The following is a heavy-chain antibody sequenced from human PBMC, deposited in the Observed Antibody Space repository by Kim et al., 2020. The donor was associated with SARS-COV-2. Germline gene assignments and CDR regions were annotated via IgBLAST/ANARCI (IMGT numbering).Heavy chain of an antibody. Sequence: SETLSLTCNVSGGSMSDYYWGWLRQPPGKRLEWIGYIKTFGDTIYHPSLRSRLEMSIDMSKNYFSMRLNSVSAADTAVYYCARYFGSGTYFDYWGQGRLVTVSS. CDR3: ARYFGSGTYFDY. V-gene: IGHV4-4*08. J-gene: IGHJ4*02. D-gene: IGHD3-10*01. CDR1: GGSMSDYY. CDR2: IKTFGDT.